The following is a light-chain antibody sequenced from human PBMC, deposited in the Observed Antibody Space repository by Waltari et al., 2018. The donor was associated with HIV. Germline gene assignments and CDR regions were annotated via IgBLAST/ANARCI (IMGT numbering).Light chain of an antibody. J-gene: IGKJ1*01. V-gene: IGKV3-15*01. CDR1: ESVNSD. CDR3: QQYNNWPPAWT. Sequence: EIVMTQSPVTLSASPGERVTLSCRASESVNSDLAWYQQKPGQAPRRLIHGASTRATGIPPRFSGSGSETQFTLTISSLQSEDCAVYYCQQYNNWPPAWTFGRGTRVEI. CDR2: GAS.